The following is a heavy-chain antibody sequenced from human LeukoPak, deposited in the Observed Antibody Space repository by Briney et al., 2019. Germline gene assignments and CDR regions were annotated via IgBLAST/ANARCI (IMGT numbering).Heavy chain of an antibody. D-gene: IGHD3-3*01. V-gene: IGHV1-8*01. CDR2: MNPNSGNT. Sequence: ASVKVSCKASGYTFTSYDINWVRQATGQGLEWMGWMNPNSGNTGYAQKFQGRVTMTRNTSISTAYMELSSLRSEDTAVYYCARASGWGTIFGVVIGYYMDVWGKGTTVTVSS. CDR1: GYTFTSYD. CDR3: ARASGWGTIFGVVIGYYMDV. J-gene: IGHJ6*03.